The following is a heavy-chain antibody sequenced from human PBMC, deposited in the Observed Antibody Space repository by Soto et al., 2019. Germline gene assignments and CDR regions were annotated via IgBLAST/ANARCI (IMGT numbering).Heavy chain of an antibody. V-gene: IGHV4-61*01. CDR1: GVSVSSGSYY. CDR2: TYYSGFT. D-gene: IGHD6-13*01. Sequence: SETLSLTCTVSGVSVSSGSYYWHWIRQPPGKGLEWIGYTYYSGFTNYKSSLKSRVTISLDTSKNQFSLKLNPVTAADTAVYYCARWKAVGQYYFDYWGQGALVTVSS. CDR3: ARWKAVGQYYFDY. J-gene: IGHJ4*02.